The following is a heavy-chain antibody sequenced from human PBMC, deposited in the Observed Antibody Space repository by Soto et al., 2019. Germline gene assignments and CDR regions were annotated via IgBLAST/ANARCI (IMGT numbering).Heavy chain of an antibody. D-gene: IGHD3-22*01. CDR1: EYSFTSYY. J-gene: IGHJ4*02. V-gene: IGHV1-46*01. CDR2: IDPSGDNT. Sequence: QVQLVQSGAEVKKPGASAKVSCKASEYSFTSYYMRWVRRAPGQGLEWMGMIDPSGDNTGYPQKFQGRVTMTSDTSTSTVYMELSSLRSEDTAMYYCAATRGYSPPFDSWGQGTRVTVS. CDR3: AATRGYSPPFDS.